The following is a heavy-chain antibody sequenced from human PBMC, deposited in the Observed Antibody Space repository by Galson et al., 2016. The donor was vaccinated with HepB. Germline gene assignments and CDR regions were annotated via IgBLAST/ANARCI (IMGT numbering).Heavy chain of an antibody. CDR2: IKRDGSEI. D-gene: IGHD5-18*01. J-gene: IGHJ4*02. CDR3: ARAGSSYGILDY. V-gene: IGHV3-7*01. Sequence: SLRLSCAASGFPFSSYWMSWVRQAPGKGLEWVANIKRDGSEIYYVDSVKGRFTISRDNTKNSLYLQMNSLRAEDTAVYYCARAGSSYGILDYWGQGTLVTVSS. CDR1: GFPFSSYW.